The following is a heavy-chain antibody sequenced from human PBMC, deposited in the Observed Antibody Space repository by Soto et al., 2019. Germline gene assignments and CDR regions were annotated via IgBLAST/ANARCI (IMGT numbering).Heavy chain of an antibody. CDR2: IYYSGST. CDR1: GGSISSSSYY. Sequence: PSETLSLTCTVSGGSISSSSYYWGWIRQPPGKGLEWIGSIYYSGSTYYNPSLKSRVTISVDTSMNQFSLKLSSVTAAYTAVYYCARDRARTPRQPRNYYYYGMDVWGQGTTVTV. J-gene: IGHJ6*02. D-gene: IGHD3-10*01. V-gene: IGHV4-39*02. CDR3: ARDRARTPRQPRNYYYYGMDV.